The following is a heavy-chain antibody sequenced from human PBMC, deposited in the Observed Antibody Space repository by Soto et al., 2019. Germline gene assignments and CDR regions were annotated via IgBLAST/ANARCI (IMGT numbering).Heavy chain of an antibody. CDR3: ATQTISYTWGV. CDR1: GAPITTTKW. Sequence: QVQLQESGPGLVKPSETLSLTCTVSGAPITTTKWWAWVRLPPGKVLEWIGELSRVDDRSSNPSLEGRFTMSLDKSNYHFSLKLTSVTAADTAIYYCATQTISYTWGVWGRGTSVTVSS. CDR2: LSRVDDR. J-gene: IGHJ6*02. D-gene: IGHD3-16*01. V-gene: IGHV4-4*02.